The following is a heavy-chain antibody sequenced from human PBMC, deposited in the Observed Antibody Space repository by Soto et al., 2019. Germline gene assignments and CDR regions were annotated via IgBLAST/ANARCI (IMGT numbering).Heavy chain of an antibody. CDR2: IIPICGTA. CDR3: ARSDIVVVPAAIHYYYYYGMDV. D-gene: IGHD2-2*01. J-gene: IGHJ6*02. CDR1: GGTFSSYA. V-gene: IGHV1-69*01. Sequence: QVQLVQSGAEVKKPGSSVKVSCKASGGTFSSYAISWVRQAPGQGLEWMGGIIPICGTANYAQKFQGRVTINADESTSTAYMELSSLRAEDTDVYYCARSDIVVVPAAIHYYYYYGMDVWGQGTTVTVSS.